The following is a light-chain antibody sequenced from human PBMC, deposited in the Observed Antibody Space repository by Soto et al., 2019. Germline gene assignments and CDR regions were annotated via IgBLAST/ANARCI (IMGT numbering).Light chain of an antibody. J-gene: IGKJ1*01. V-gene: IGKV1-5*01. CDR3: QQYNSYPWT. Sequence: DIQMTQSPSTLSASVGDRVTITCRASQSISGWLAWYQQKPGKAPKLLIYDVSSLESGVPSRFSGSGSGTEFTLAISSLQPDDFATCYCQQYNSYPWTFGQGTKVDI. CDR1: QSISGW. CDR2: DVS.